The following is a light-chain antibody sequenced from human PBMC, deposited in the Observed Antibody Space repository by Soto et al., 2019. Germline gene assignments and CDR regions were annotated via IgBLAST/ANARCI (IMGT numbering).Light chain of an antibody. CDR3: QQSNIMAT. J-gene: IGKJ5*01. CDR1: HSIGNY. CDR2: AAS. V-gene: IGKV1-39*01. Sequence: DIHMTQSPSSLSASVGDRVSITCRASHSIGNYLNWYQQKPGKAPKLLIYAASRLQPGVPSRFSGSGSGTDFTLTITTLQPEDFATYFRQQSNIMATFGQGTRLEIK.